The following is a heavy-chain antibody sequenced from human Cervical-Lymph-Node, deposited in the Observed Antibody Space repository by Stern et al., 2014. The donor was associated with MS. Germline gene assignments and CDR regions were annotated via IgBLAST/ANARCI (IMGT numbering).Heavy chain of an antibody. CDR3: ARGGLRWIR. J-gene: IGHJ4*02. CDR1: GDSMNTDY. V-gene: IGHV4-59*01. Sequence: VQLGESGPGLVKPSETLSLTCTVSGDSMNTDYWSWIRQPPGKGLECIGYISHNGRTNHNPSLKSRVTLSLETSKNQFSLRLSSVTAADTAVYYCARGGLRWIRWGQGTLVTVSS. CDR2: ISHNGRT. D-gene: IGHD3-3*01.